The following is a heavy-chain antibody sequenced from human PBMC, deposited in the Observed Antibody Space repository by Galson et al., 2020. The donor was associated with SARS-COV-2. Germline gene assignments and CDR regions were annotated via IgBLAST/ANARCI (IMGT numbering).Heavy chain of an antibody. CDR3: ARGIAQRVVVAAIETWFDP. V-gene: IGHV4-59*01. Sequence: SETLSLTCTVSGGSISSYYWSWIRQPPGKGLEWIGYIYYSGSTHYNPSLKSRVTISVDTSKNQFSLKLSSVTAADTAVYYCARGIAQRVVVAAIETWFDPWGQGTLVTVSS. J-gene: IGHJ5*02. CDR1: GGSISSYY. D-gene: IGHD2-15*01. CDR2: IYYSGST.